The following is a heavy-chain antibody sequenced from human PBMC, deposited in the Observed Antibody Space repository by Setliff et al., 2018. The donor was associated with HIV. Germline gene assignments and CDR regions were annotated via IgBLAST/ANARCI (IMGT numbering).Heavy chain of an antibody. CDR1: GYTFTSYG. D-gene: IGHD3-3*01. J-gene: IGHJ6*03. CDR2: ISAYNGNT. Sequence: ASVKVSCKASGYTFTSYGISWVRQAPGQGLEWMGWISAYNGNTNYAQRLQGRVTMTTDTSTRTAYMELRSLRFDDTAVYYCARQFLDWSNDYYSRYYMDVWGKGTTVTVSS. V-gene: IGHV1-18*01. CDR3: ARQFLDWSNDYYSRYYMDV.